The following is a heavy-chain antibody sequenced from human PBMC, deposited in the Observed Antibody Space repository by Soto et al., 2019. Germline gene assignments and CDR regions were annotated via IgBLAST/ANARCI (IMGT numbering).Heavy chain of an antibody. Sequence: SVKVSCKASGGTFSSYAISCVRHAPGQGLEWMGGIIPIFGTANYAQKFQGRVTITADESTSTAYMELSSLRSEDTAVYYCASSVAKYYYYGMDVWGQGTTVTVSS. CDR1: GGTFSSYA. J-gene: IGHJ6*02. CDR2: IIPIFGTA. CDR3: ASSVAKYYYYGMDV. D-gene: IGHD5-12*01. V-gene: IGHV1-69*13.